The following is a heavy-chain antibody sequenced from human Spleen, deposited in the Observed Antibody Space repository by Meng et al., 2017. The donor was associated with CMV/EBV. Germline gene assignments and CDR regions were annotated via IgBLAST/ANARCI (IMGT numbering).Heavy chain of an antibody. CDR1: GFTFSNYW. Sequence: GGSLRLSCAASGFTFSNYWMNWVRQAPGKGLEWVANIKQDGSDKYYVDSVKGRLTISRDNAKNSLYLQVNSLRAEDMTVYYCSPQYGDYFDYWGQGTLVTVSS. CDR2: IKQDGSDK. V-gene: IGHV3-7*03. D-gene: IGHD4-17*01. CDR3: SPQYGDYFDY. J-gene: IGHJ4*02.